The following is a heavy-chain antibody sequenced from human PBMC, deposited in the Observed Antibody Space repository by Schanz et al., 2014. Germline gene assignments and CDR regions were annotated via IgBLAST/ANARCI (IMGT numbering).Heavy chain of an antibody. CDR1: GFTFSDYY. Sequence: QVQLVDSGGGLVKPGGSLRLSCAASGFTFSDYYMAWIRQAPGKGLEWVSHISGSSIHKNYADSVKGRFTISRDNAKNSLYLQMNSLRAEDTAVYYCARDQSPYTNSSDVRYFDYWGQGTLVTVSS. CDR2: ISGSSIHK. D-gene: IGHD6-6*01. CDR3: ARDQSPYTNSSDVRYFDY. V-gene: IGHV3-11*05. J-gene: IGHJ4*02.